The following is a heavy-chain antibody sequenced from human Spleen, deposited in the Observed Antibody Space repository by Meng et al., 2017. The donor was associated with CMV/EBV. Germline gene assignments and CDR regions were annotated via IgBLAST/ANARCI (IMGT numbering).Heavy chain of an antibody. CDR1: FSSYA. J-gene: IGHJ5*02. D-gene: IGHD2-15*01. V-gene: IGHV3/OR16-10*01. Sequence: FSSYAMHWVRQAPGKGLEWVSAIGTGGGTYYADSVKGRFTISRDNAKNTLYLQMNSLRAEDTAVYYCATCAGYCSGGSCFPCNWFDLWGQGTLVTVSS. CDR3: ATCAGYCSGGSCFPCNWFDL. CDR2: IGTGGGT.